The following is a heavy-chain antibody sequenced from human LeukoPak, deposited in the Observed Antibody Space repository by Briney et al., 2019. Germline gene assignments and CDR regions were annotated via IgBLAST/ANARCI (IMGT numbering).Heavy chain of an antibody. CDR3: AKDRLGSHYGGAFDY. CDR2: ISGSGGST. V-gene: IGHV3-23*01. CDR1: GFTFSSYA. D-gene: IGHD4/OR15-4a*01. Sequence: GGSLRLSCAASGFTFSSYAMSWVRQAPGKGLEWVSAISGSGGSTYYADSVKGRFTISRDNSKSTLYLQMNSLRPEDTAVYYCAKDRLGSHYGGAFDYWGQGTLVTVSS. J-gene: IGHJ4*02.